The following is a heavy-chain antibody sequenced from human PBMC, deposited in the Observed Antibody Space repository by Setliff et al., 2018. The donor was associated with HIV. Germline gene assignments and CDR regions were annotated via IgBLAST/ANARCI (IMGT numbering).Heavy chain of an antibody. D-gene: IGHD3-22*01. J-gene: IGHJ4*02. CDR1: GGSIGNSDFY. V-gene: IGHV4-39*01. CDR2: IYYRGAT. Sequence: PSETLSLTCTVSGGSIGNSDFYWGWIRQSPGKGPEWIGSIYYRGATYYNPTLQSRVTISADTSKNQFYLKLTSVTAADTAIYYCARPYDSLYGWGQGVLVTVSS. CDR3: ARPYDSLYG.